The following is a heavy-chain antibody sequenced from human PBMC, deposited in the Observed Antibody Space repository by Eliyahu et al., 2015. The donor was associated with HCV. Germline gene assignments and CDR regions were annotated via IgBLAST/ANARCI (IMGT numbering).Heavy chain of an antibody. CDR3: AKDILFDY. CDR2: ISGSGGTT. Sequence: EVHLLESGGGLVQTGGSLRLTCAASGFTFSSYAMTWVRQAPGKGLEWVSTISGSGGTTFYADSVKGRFTISRDNSKNTLYLQMNSLRAEDTAVYYCAKDILFDYWGQGTLVTVSS. J-gene: IGHJ4*02. V-gene: IGHV3-23*01. D-gene: IGHD2-21*01. CDR1: GFTFSSYA.